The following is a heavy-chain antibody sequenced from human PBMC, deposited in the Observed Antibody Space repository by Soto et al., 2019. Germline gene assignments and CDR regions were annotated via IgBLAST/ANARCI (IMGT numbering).Heavy chain of an antibody. CDR1: GFTFSSNW. CDR3: ARGGYHDCRSGSQVGYDI. Sequence: GGSLRLSCAASGFTFSSNWMHWVRQGPGKGLVWVSRINSDGSSTSYADSVKGRFTVSRDNAENTLFLQMNSLRAEDTAVYYCARGGYHDCRSGSQVGYDIWGQGTMVTVSS. D-gene: IGHD3-3*01. J-gene: IGHJ3*02. V-gene: IGHV3-74*01. CDR2: INSDGSST.